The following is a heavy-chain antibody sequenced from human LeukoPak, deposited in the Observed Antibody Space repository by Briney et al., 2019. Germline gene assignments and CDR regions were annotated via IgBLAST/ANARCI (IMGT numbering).Heavy chain of an antibody. Sequence: PGESLKIPCKASGYSFTDHWIGWVRQMPGKGLEWMGIIYPGDSDTRYSPSFQGQVTISADKSISTAYLQWSTLQAPDTAMYYCARGDNSGWYFFDYWGQGTLVTVSS. CDR1: GYSFTDHW. CDR2: IYPGDSDT. J-gene: IGHJ4*02. V-gene: IGHV5-51*01. CDR3: ARGDNSGWYFFDY. D-gene: IGHD6-19*01.